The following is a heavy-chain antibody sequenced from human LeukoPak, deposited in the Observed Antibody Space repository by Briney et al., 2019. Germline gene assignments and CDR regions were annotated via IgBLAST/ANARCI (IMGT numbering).Heavy chain of an antibody. J-gene: IGHJ4*02. CDR3: ARGLAAVTTPWDY. D-gene: IGHD4-17*01. CDR1: GFTFSSYS. CDR2: ISSSSSYI. Sequence: GGSLRLSCAASGFTFSSYSMNWVRQAPGKGLEWVSSISSSSSYIYYADSMKGRFTISRDNAKNSLYLQMNSLRAEDTAVYYCARGLAAVTTPWDYWGQGTLVTVSS. V-gene: IGHV3-21*01.